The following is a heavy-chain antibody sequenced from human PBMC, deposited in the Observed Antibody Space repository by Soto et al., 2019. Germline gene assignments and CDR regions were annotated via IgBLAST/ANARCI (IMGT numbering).Heavy chain of an antibody. CDR3: AGGYYFGDY. CDR2: VSDDGSNK. Sequence: QVHLVESGGDVVQPGRSLRLSCAASGFIFRSYGMYWVRQAPGKGLEWVTTVSDDGSNKYYADSVKGRFTSSSDNSKNTLYLQMNSLRDEYTAVYYCAGGYYFGDYWGQGTLVTVSS. D-gene: IGHD3-22*01. CDR1: GFIFRSYG. V-gene: IGHV3-30-3*01. J-gene: IGHJ4*02.